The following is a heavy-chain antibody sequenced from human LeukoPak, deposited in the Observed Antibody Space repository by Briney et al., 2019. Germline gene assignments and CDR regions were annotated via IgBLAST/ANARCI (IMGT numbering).Heavy chain of an antibody. D-gene: IGHD3-10*01. Sequence: PSETLSLTCTVSGGSISSYYWSWIRQPPGKGLEWIGYIYYSGSTNYNPSLKSRVTMSVDTSKNQFSLKLSSVTAADTAVYYCARVGYYYGSGSFGNWFDPWGQGTLVTVSS. CDR3: ARVGYYYGSGSFGNWFDP. J-gene: IGHJ5*02. V-gene: IGHV4-59*12. CDR2: IYYSGST. CDR1: GGSISSYY.